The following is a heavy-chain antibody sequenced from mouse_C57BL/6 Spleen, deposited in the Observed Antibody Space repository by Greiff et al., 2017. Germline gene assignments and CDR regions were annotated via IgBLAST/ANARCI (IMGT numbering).Heavy chain of an antibody. CDR1: GFSLTSYG. Sequence: VHLVESGPGLVQPSQSLSITCTVSGFSLTSYGVHWVRQSPGKGLEWLGVIWRGGSTDYNAAFMSRLSITKDNSKSQVFFKMNSLQADDTAIYYCANLDGYVYAMDYWGQGTSVTVSS. CDR2: IWRGGST. J-gene: IGHJ4*01. CDR3: ANLDGYVYAMDY. V-gene: IGHV2-5*01. D-gene: IGHD2-3*01.